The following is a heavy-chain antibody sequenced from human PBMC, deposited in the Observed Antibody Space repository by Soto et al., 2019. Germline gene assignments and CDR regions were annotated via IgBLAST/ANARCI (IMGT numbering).Heavy chain of an antibody. V-gene: IGHV1-2*02. CDR2: IGPKNGDT. CDR1: GYTFTGHY. Sequence: QVQLVQSGAEVKESGASVKVSCKASGYTFTGHYIHWVRQAPGQGFEWVGEIGPKNGDTRYEQKFQGRVAMTKDSTITTVYMELRNLSADGTAVYYCGKGRSGELVVFYWGQGTLVTVHS. D-gene: IGHD1-7*01. J-gene: IGHJ4*02. CDR3: GKGRSGELVVFY.